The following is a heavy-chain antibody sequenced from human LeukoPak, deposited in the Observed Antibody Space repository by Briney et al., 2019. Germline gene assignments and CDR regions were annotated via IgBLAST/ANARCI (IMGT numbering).Heavy chain of an antibody. CDR1: GFTFDDYG. V-gene: IGHV3-20*04. Sequence: GGSLRLSCAASGFTFDDYGMSWVRQAPGKGLEWVSGINWNGGSTGYADSVKGRFTISRDNAKNSLYLQMNSLRAEDTALYYCAGGPIVLRYFDWLPSYYYYMDVWGKGTTVTVSS. J-gene: IGHJ6*03. D-gene: IGHD3-9*01. CDR3: AGGPIVLRYFDWLPSYYYYMDV. CDR2: INWNGGST.